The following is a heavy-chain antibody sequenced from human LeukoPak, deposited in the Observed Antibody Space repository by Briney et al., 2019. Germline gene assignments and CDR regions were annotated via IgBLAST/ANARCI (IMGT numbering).Heavy chain of an antibody. V-gene: IGHV3-30-3*01. CDR1: GFPFSSYV. D-gene: IGHD5-18*01. CDR2: ISYDGSNK. Sequence: GGSLRLSCAASGFPFSSYVMHWVGQAPGKGLEGVAVISYDGSNKYYADSVKGRFTISRDNSKNTLYLQMNSLRAEDTAVYYCARDLWDTAPFGYWGQGTLVTVSS. CDR3: ARDLWDTAPFGY. J-gene: IGHJ4*02.